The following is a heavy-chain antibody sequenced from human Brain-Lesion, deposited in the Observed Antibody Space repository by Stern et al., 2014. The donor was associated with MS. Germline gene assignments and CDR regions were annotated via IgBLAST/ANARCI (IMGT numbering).Heavy chain of an antibody. CDR2: FDPEDGET. D-gene: IGHD1-26*01. CDR1: GYTLTELS. Sequence: VQLVQSGAEVKKPGASVKVSCKVSGYTLTELSMHWVRQAPRKGLEWMAGFDPEDGETIYAQKFQGRVTMTEDTSTDPAYMELSSLRSEDTAVYYCATLSPGAGGNYYRHFDYWGQGTLVTVSS. CDR3: ATLSPGAGGNYYRHFDY. J-gene: IGHJ4*02. V-gene: IGHV1-24*01.